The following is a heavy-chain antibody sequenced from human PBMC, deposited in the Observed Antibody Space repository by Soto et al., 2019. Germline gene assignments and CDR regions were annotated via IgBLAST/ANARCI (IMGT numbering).Heavy chain of an antibody. CDR2: IYSGGST. D-gene: IGHD5-12*01. J-gene: IGHJ6*02. CDR1: GFTVSSNY. CDR3: ARGDSGYDSGSGYYYYYGMDV. V-gene: IGHV3-53*01. Sequence: EVQLVVSGGGLIQPGGSLRLSCAASGFTVSSNYMSWVRQAPGKGLEWVSVIYSGGSTYYADSVKGRFTISRDNSKNTLYLQMNSLRAEDTAVYYCARGDSGYDSGSGYYYYYGMDVWGQGTTVTVSS.